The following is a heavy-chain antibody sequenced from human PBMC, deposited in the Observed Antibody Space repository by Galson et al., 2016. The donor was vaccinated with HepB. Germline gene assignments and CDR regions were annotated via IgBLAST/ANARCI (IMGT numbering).Heavy chain of an antibody. D-gene: IGHD5-18*01. V-gene: IGHV3-74*01. Sequence: SLRLSCAASGFTFSSYGMHWVRQAPGKGLVWVSRISTDGRTANQADSVKGRFTISRESARNTVYLQTNSLTAEDTAVYYCGAFRGDSSGYGEYWSQGTLVTVSS. CDR1: GFTFSSYG. CDR2: ISTDGRTA. J-gene: IGHJ4*02. CDR3: GAFRGDSSGYGEY.